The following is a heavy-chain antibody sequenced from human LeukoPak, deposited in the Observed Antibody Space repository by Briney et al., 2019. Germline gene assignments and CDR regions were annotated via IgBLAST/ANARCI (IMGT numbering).Heavy chain of an antibody. CDR2: IYYSGST. V-gene: IGHV4-61*05. D-gene: IGHD2/OR15-2a*01. Sequence: SETLSLTCTVSGGSISSSSYYWGWIRQPPGKGLEWIGYIYYSGSTKYNLSLKSRVTISVDTSKNQLSLKLSSVTAADTAVYYRARGEYGLFDYWGQGTLVTVSS. CDR3: ARGEYGLFDY. J-gene: IGHJ4*02. CDR1: GGSISSSSYY.